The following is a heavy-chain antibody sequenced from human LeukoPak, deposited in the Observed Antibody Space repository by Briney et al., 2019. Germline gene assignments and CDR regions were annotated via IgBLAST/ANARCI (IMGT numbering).Heavy chain of an antibody. CDR1: GFTFSSYS. CDR3: ARVARHQNFDY. V-gene: IGHV3-21*01. CDR2: ISSSSSYI. J-gene: IGHJ4*02. Sequence: PGGSLRLSCAASGFTFSSYSMNWVRQAPGKGLEWVSSISSSSSYIYYADSVKGRFTISRDNAKNSLYLQMNGLRAEDTAVYYCARVARHQNFDYWGQGTLVTVSS.